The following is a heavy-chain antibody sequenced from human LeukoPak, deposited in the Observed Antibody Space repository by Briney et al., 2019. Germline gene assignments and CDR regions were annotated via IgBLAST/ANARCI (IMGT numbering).Heavy chain of an antibody. J-gene: IGHJ4*02. CDR2: INDDATET. Sequence: GMSLRLSCAASGFTFRSYYMTWVRQAPGKELEWVANINDDATETNYIDSVKGRFTISRDNVRNSLHLQMDSLRAEDTAVYYCSGGGGWESDFWGQGTLVTVSS. CDR3: SGGGGWESDF. CDR1: GFTFRSYY. D-gene: IGHD6-19*01. V-gene: IGHV3-7*03.